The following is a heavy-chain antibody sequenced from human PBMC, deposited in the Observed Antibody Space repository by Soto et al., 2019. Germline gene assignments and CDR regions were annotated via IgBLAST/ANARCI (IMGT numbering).Heavy chain of an antibody. D-gene: IGHD2-2*01. CDR2: INHSGST. V-gene: IGHV4-34*01. CDR1: GGSFSGYY. J-gene: IGHJ4*02. Sequence: QVQLQQWGAGLLKPSETLSLTCAVYGGSFSGYYWSWIRQPPGKGLEWIGEINHSGSTNYNPSLRSRVTTSVDTSKNQFSLKLSSVTAADTAVYYCARGPPIVVVPAAMFGVSTPTFDSWGQGTLVTVSS. CDR3: ARGPPIVVVPAAMFGVSTPTFDS.